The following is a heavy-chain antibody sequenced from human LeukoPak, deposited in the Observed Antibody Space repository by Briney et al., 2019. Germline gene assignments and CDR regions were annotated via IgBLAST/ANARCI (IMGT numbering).Heavy chain of an antibody. CDR3: AKGAPDYDILTGYWHFDY. D-gene: IGHD3-9*01. V-gene: IGHV3-23*01. Sequence: GGSLRLSCAASGFTFSGYAMSWVRQAPGKGLEWVSAISGSGGSTYYADSVKGRFTISRDNSKNTLYLQMNSLRAEDTAVYYCAKGAPDYDILTGYWHFDYWGQGTLVTVSS. CDR1: GFTFSGYA. J-gene: IGHJ4*02. CDR2: ISGSGGST.